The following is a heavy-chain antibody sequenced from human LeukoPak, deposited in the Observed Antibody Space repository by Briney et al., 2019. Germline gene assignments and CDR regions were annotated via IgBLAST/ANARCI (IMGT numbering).Heavy chain of an antibody. Sequence: PGGSLRLSCAASGFTFGPYSMNWVRQAPGKGLDWVSSIDSSSSSIYYANSVKGRFTISRDNAQNSLYLQMNSLRAEDTAVYYCAREQSGSYSEAFDIWGQGTMVTVSS. CDR1: GFTFGPYS. CDR2: IDSSSSSI. J-gene: IGHJ3*02. D-gene: IGHD1-26*01. V-gene: IGHV3-21*01. CDR3: AREQSGSYSEAFDI.